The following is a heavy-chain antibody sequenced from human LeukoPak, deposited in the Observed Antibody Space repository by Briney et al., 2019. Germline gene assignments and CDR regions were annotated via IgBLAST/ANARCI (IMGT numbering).Heavy chain of an antibody. CDR2: INPNSGGT. Sequence: ASVKVSCKASGHTFTGYYMHWVRQAPGQGLEWMGWINPNSGGTNYAQKFQGRVTMTRDTSISTAYMELSRLRSDDTAVYYCARENGSGSYYNKAWFDPWGQGTLVTVSS. V-gene: IGHV1-2*02. D-gene: IGHD3-10*01. CDR3: ARENGSGSYYNKAWFDP. CDR1: GHTFTGYY. J-gene: IGHJ5*02.